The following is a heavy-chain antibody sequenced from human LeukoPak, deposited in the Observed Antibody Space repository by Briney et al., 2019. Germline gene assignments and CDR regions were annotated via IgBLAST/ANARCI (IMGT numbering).Heavy chain of an antibody. CDR1: GYSFTSYW. Sequence: GESLKISCKGSGYSFTSYWIGWVRQMPGKGLEWMGIIYPGDSDTRYSPSFQGQVTISADKSISTAYLQWSSLKASDTAMYYCARSRFPYYYYMDVWGKGTTVTISS. CDR2: IYPGDSDT. V-gene: IGHV5-51*01. J-gene: IGHJ6*03. CDR3: ARSRFPYYYYMDV.